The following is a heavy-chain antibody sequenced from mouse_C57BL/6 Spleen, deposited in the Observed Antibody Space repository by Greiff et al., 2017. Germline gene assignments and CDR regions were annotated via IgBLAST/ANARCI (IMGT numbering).Heavy chain of an antibody. J-gene: IGHJ2*01. D-gene: IGHD1-1*01. V-gene: IGHV1-81*01. Sequence: VQLQQSGAELARPGASVKLSCKASGYTFTSYGISWVKQRTGQGLEWIGEIYPSSGNTNYNEKFKGKATLTADKSSSTAYMELRSLTSEDSAVYFCARSGYYDPYYFGGWGQGTTLTVAS. CDR3: ARSGYYDPYYFGG. CDR1: GYTFTSYG. CDR2: IYPSSGNT.